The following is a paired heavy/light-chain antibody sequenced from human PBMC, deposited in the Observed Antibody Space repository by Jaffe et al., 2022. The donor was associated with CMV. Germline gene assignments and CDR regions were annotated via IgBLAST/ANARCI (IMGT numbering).Light chain of an antibody. CDR1: SSDVAGYNY. J-gene: IGLJ3*02. V-gene: IGLV2-8*01. Sequence: QSALTQPPSASGSPGQSVTISCTGTSSDVAGYNYVSWYQQHPGKAPKLMIYEVSKRPSGVPDRFSGSKSGNTASLTVSGLQAEDEADYYCSSYAGRNNWVFGGGTKLTVL. CDR3: SSYAGRNNWV. CDR2: EVS.
Heavy chain of an antibody. CDR2: SNPSGDSI. V-gene: IGHV1-46*01. CDR1: GYTFTSYY. J-gene: IGHJ6*02. Sequence: QVQLVQSGAEVKKPGASVKLSCKASGYTFTSYYIHWVRQAPGQGLEWMGISNPSGDSISYAQKFQGRVTMTRDTSTSTVYMELSSLRSEDTAVYYCARAKDYGMDVWGQGSTVTVSS. CDR3: ARAKDYGMDV.